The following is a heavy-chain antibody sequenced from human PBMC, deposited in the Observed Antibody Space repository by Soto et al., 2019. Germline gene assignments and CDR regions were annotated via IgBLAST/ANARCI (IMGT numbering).Heavy chain of an antibody. D-gene: IGHD6-19*01. V-gene: IGHV3-30*18. Sequence: QVQLVESGGGVVQPGRSLRLSCASSGFTFSSFGLHWVRQAPGKGLEWVAVISYDGIDESYADSVKGRFIISRDNSKNTVDLQMNSLRAEDTAMYYCAKDRRAMAAVCPDSWGQGTLVTVSS. CDR2: ISYDGIDE. CDR1: GFTFSSFG. J-gene: IGHJ4*02. CDR3: AKDRRAMAAVCPDS.